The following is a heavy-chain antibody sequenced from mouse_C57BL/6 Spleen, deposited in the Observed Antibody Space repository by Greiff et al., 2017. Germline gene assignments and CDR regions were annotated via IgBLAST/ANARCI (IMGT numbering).Heavy chain of an antibody. CDR3: ARDQDYGNPFDY. V-gene: IGHV5-4*01. D-gene: IGHD2-1*01. Sequence: EVKLMESGGGLVKPGGSLKLSCAASGFTFSSYALSWVRQTPEKRLEWVATISAGGSYTYYPDNVKGRFTISRDKAKNNLYLQMSHLKSEDTAMYYCARDQDYGNPFDYWGQGTTLTVSS. CDR2: ISAGGSYT. J-gene: IGHJ2*01. CDR1: GFTFSSYA.